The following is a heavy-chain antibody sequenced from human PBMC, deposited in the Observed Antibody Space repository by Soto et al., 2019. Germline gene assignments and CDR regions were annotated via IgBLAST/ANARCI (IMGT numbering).Heavy chain of an antibody. Sequence: QVQLVQSGAEVKKPGSSVKVSCKASGGTFSSYAISWVRQAPGQGLEWMGGIIPIFGTANYAQKFQGRVTITADETTSTAYMELSSLRSEDTAVYYCARVTMVRGVIINYFDYWGQGTLVTVSS. D-gene: IGHD3-10*01. J-gene: IGHJ4*02. CDR1: GGTFSSYA. V-gene: IGHV1-69*01. CDR3: ARVTMVRGVIINYFDY. CDR2: IIPIFGTA.